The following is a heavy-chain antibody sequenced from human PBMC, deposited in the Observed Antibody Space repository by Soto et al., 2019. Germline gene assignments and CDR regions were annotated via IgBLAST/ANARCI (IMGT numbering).Heavy chain of an antibody. CDR1: GFTFSSYW. CDR3: ARVDKVAGTFWG. J-gene: IGHJ3*01. D-gene: IGHD6-19*01. V-gene: IGHV3-74*01. CDR2: INSDGSST. Sequence: EVQLVESGGGLVQPGGSLRLSCAASGFTFSSYWMHWVRQAPGKGLVGVSRINSDGSSTSYADSVKGRFTISRDNAKNTLYLQMNSLRAEDTAVYYCARVDKVAGTFWGWGQGTMVTVSS.